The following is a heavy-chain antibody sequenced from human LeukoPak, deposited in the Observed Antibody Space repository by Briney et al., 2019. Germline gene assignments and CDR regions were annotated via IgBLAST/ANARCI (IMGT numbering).Heavy chain of an antibody. CDR1: GYTFTSYG. CDR3: ARVGATPPEFQH. D-gene: IGHD1-26*01. J-gene: IGHJ1*01. V-gene: IGHV1-18*01. CDR2: ISGYNGNT. Sequence: ASVKVSCKASGYTFTSYGINWVRQAPGQGLEWMGWISGYNGNTNYAQKLQGRVTMTRDTSTSTAYMELRSLRSDDTAVYYYARVGATPPEFQHWGQGTLVTVSS.